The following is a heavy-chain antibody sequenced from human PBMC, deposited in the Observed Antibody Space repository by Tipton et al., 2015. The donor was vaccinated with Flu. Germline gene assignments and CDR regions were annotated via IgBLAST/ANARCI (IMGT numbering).Heavy chain of an antibody. CDR2: IYYSGST. Sequence: TLSLTCTVSGGSISSSSYYWGWIRQPPGKGLEWIGSIYYSGSTYYNPSLKSRVTISVDTSKNQFSLKLSSVTATDTAVYYCAGSQYIWGSYRTPSGAFDIWGQGTMVTVSS. J-gene: IGHJ3*02. CDR3: AGSQYIWGSYRTPSGAFDI. D-gene: IGHD3-16*02. CDR1: GGSISSSSYY. V-gene: IGHV4-39*07.